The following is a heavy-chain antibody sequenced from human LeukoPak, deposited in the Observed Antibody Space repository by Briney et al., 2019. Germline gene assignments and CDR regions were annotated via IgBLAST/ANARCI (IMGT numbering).Heavy chain of an antibody. CDR3: ARDSEGRWFGEGAFDP. Sequence: SETLSLTCTVSGASISSGGYYWNWIRQRPGKGLEWIGCIYNSGTTYYNASLKSRVTISIDTSKNHFSLKLSSVTAADTAVYYCARDSEGRWFGEGAFDPWGQGTLVTVSS. J-gene: IGHJ5*02. CDR1: GASISSGGYY. V-gene: IGHV4-31*03. CDR2: IYNSGTT. D-gene: IGHD3-10*01.